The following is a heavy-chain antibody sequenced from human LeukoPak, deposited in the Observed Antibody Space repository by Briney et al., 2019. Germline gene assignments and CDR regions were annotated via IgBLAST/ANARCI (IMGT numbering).Heavy chain of an antibody. V-gene: IGHV4-30-4*08. CDR3: ARATPFGFGESFDY. D-gene: IGHD3-10*01. Sequence: PSETLSLTCTVSGGSISSGDYYWSWIRQPPGKGPEWIGYIYYSGSTYYNPSLKSRVTISVDTSKNQFSLKLSSVTAADTAVYYCARATPFGFGESFDYWGQGTLVTVSS. CDR2: IYYSGST. CDR1: GGSISSGDYY. J-gene: IGHJ4*02.